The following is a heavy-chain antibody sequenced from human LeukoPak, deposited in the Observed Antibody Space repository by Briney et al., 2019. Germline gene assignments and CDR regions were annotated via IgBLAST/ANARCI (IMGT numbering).Heavy chain of an antibody. Sequence: GGSLRLSCAASGFTFSSYVMSWVRQAPGKGLEWVANIKQDGSEKYYVDSVKGRFTISRDNAKNSLYLQMNSLRAEDTAVYYCARSQVVVASYYFDYWGQGTLVTVSS. CDR1: GFTFSSYV. D-gene: IGHD2-15*01. CDR3: ARSQVVVASYYFDY. CDR2: IKQDGSEK. V-gene: IGHV3-7*03. J-gene: IGHJ4*02.